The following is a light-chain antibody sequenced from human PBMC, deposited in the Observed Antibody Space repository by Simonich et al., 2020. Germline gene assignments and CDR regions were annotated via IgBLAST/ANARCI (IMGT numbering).Light chain of an antibody. CDR2: EVA. CDR3: MQGIHLPLT. Sequence: DIVMTQTPLSLSVTTGQPPPIFYNYSQSLMHSDGKTYLSWYLQKPGQSPQLLIFEVASLFSGVPDRFSGSGSGTDFTLKISRVEAEDVGVYYCMQGIHLPLTFGGGTKVEIK. J-gene: IGKJ4*01. V-gene: IGKV2-29*02. CDR1: QSLMHSDGKTY.